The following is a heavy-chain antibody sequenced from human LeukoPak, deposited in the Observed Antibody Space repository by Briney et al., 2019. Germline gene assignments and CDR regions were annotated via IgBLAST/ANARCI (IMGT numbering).Heavy chain of an antibody. V-gene: IGHV3-74*01. D-gene: IGHD2-8*01. CDR1: GFTFTSHG. CDR2: INRHGRIT. J-gene: IGHJ3*02. CDR3: ARVYALGAFDI. Sequence: GGTLILSCVASGFTFTSHGMNAVRQAPGKGLVGVSRINRHGRITSYADSVKGRFTVCRDNAKNTLYLQMNSLRAEDTAVYYCARVYALGAFDIWGQGTMVAVSS.